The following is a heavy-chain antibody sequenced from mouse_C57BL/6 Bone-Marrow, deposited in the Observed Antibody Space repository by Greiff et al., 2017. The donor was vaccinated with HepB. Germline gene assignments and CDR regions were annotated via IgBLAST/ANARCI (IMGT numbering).Heavy chain of an antibody. Sequence: DVQLQESGAELVRPGASVKLSCTASGFNIKDDYMHWVKQRPEQGLEWIGWIDPENGDTEYASKFQGKATITADTSSNTAYLQLSSLTSEDTAVYYCTTITPAWFAYWGQGTLVTVSA. V-gene: IGHV14-4*01. CDR1: GFNIKDDY. CDR2: IDPENGDT. D-gene: IGHD1-1*01. CDR3: TTITPAWFAY. J-gene: IGHJ3*01.